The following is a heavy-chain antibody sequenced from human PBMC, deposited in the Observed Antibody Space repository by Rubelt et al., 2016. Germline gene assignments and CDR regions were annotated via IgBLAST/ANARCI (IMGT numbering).Heavy chain of an antibody. V-gene: IGHV3-23*01. Sequence: GSGGGLVQPGGSLRLSCVPSEFTFSTYAMNWVRQAPGKVLEWVSSISGADGSTYYADSVKGRFTISRDYSKNTLYLQMNSLRAEDTAVYYCASGIVGANNWFDPWGQGTLVTVSS. J-gene: IGHJ5*02. CDR3: ASGIVGANNWFDP. CDR2: ISGADGST. D-gene: IGHD1-26*01. CDR1: EFTFSTYA.